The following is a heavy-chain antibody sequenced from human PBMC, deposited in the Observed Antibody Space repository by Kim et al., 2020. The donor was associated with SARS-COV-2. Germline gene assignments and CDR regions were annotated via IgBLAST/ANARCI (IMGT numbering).Heavy chain of an antibody. CDR2: IYPGDSDT. D-gene: IGHD3-10*01. Sequence: GESLKISCKGSGYSFTSYWIGWVRQMPGKGLEWMGIIYPGDSDTRYSPSFQGQVTISADKSISTAYLQWSSLKASDTAMYYCARQDYYGSGSYYAAYGMDVWGQWTTVTVSS. CDR1: GYSFTSYW. V-gene: IGHV5-51*01. J-gene: IGHJ6*02. CDR3: ARQDYYGSGSYYAAYGMDV.